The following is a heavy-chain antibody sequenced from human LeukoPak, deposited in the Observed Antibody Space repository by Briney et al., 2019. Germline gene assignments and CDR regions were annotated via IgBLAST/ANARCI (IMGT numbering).Heavy chain of an antibody. V-gene: IGHV3-23*01. D-gene: IGHD7-27*01. J-gene: IGHJ3*02. CDR2: ISGSGGST. CDR1: GFTFSSYA. Sequence: PGGSLRLSCAASGFTFSSYAMSWVRQAPGKGLEWVSDISGSGGSTYYADSVKGRFTISRDNSKNTLYLQMNSLRAEDTAVYYCAGAQLGLDDAFDIWGQGTMVTVSS. CDR3: AGAQLGLDDAFDI.